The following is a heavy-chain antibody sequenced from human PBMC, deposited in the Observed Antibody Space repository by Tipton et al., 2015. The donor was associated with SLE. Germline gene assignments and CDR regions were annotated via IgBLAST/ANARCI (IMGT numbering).Heavy chain of an antibody. D-gene: IGHD3-10*01. Sequence: QVQLVQSGAEVKKPGASVKVSCKASGYTFSGYYMHWVRQAPGQGLEWMGRINPNNGGTNFVQKFQGRVTMTRDTSIKTAYMELSSLRSEDTAVYYCARDRSSYYYGSGTAGYWGQGTLVTVSS. CDR1: GYTFSGYY. V-gene: IGHV1-2*06. J-gene: IGHJ4*02. CDR2: INPNNGGT. CDR3: ARDRSSYYYGSGTAGY.